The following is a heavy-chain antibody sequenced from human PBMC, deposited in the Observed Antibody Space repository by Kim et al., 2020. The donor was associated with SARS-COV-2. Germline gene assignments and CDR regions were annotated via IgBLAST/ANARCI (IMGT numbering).Heavy chain of an antibody. Sequence: SAQRFQGRVTMTRNTSTSTVYMELSSLGSEDTAVYYCARVPTYGDYALDYWGQGTLVTVSS. CDR3: ARVPTYGDYALDY. D-gene: IGHD4-17*01. J-gene: IGHJ4*02. V-gene: IGHV1-46*01.